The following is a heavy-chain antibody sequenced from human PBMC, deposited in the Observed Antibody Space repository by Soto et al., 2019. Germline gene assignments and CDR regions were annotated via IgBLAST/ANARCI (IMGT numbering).Heavy chain of an antibody. CDR2: ISYDGSNK. Sequence: QVQLVESGGGVVQPGRSLRLSCAASGFTFSSYAMHWVRQAPGKGLEGVAVISYDGSNKYYADSVKGRFTISRDNSKNTLYLQMNSLRAEDTAVYYCARDREGIVVVVAASDAFDIWGQGTMVTVSS. CDR1: GFTFSSYA. CDR3: ARDREGIVVVVAASDAFDI. V-gene: IGHV3-30-3*01. D-gene: IGHD2-15*01. J-gene: IGHJ3*02.